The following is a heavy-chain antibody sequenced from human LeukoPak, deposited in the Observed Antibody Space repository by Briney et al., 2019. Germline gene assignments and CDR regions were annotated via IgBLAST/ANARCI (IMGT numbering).Heavy chain of an antibody. J-gene: IGHJ4*02. Sequence: ASVKVSCKASGYTFTSYGISWVRQAPGQGLEWTGGIIPIFGTANYAQKFQGRVTITTDESTSTAYMELSSLRSEDTAVYYCARGPSYGTYYFDYWGQGTLVTVSS. CDR3: ARGPSYGTYYFDY. D-gene: IGHD3-10*01. V-gene: IGHV1-69*05. CDR1: GYTFTSYG. CDR2: IIPIFGTA.